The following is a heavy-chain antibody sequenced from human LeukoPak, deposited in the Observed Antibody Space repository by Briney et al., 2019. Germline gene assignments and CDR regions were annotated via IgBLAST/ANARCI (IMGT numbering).Heavy chain of an antibody. D-gene: IGHD2-2*01. V-gene: IGHV4-59*12. CDR3: ATLGYCSSTSCSDGMDV. CDR1: GGSISSYY. Sequence: SETLSLTCTVSGGSISSYYWSWIRQPPGKGLEWIGYIYYSGSTNYNPSLKSRVTISVDTSKNQFSLKLSSVTAADTAVYYCATLGYCSSTSCSDGMDVWGQGTTVTVSS. CDR2: IYYSGST. J-gene: IGHJ6*02.